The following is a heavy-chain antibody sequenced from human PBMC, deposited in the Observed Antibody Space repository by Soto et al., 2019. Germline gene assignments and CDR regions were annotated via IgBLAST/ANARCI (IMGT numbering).Heavy chain of an antibody. CDR1: GYTFTSYG. Sequence: GASVKVSCKASGYTFTSYGISWVRQAPGQGLEWMGWISAYNGNTNYAQKLQGRVTMTTDTSTSTAYMELRSLRSDDTAVYYCARDSGNPRGSYYETFDYWGQGTLVTVSS. D-gene: IGHD1-26*01. CDR3: ARDSGNPRGSYYETFDY. V-gene: IGHV1-18*04. J-gene: IGHJ4*02. CDR2: ISAYNGNT.